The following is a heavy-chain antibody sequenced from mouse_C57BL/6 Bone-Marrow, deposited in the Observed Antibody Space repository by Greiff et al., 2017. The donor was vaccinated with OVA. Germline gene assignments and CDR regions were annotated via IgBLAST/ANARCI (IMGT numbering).Heavy chain of an antibody. CDR3: VRHKGDYYGSSYYAMDY. D-gene: IGHD1-1*01. CDR1: GFSFNTYA. J-gene: IGHJ4*01. CDR2: IRSKSNNYAT. V-gene: IGHV10-1*01. Sequence: EVKLMESGGGLVQPKGSLKLSCAASGFSFNTYAMNWVRQAPGKGLEWVARIRSKSNNYATYYADSVKDRFTISRDDSESMLYLQMNNLKTEDTAMYYCVRHKGDYYGSSYYAMDYWGQGTSVTVSS.